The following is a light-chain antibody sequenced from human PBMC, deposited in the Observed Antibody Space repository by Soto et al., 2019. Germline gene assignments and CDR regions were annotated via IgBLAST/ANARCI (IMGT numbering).Light chain of an antibody. CDR3: SSYTCSRVV. J-gene: IGLJ2*01. CDR1: SSDVGGYNY. V-gene: IGLV2-14*01. Sequence: QSVLTQPASVSGSPGQSITISCTGTSSDVGGYNYVSWYQQHPGKAPKLMIYDVSNRPSGVSNRFSGSKSGNTASLTISGLQAEDEADYYCSSYTCSRVVFGGGTKLTVL. CDR2: DVS.